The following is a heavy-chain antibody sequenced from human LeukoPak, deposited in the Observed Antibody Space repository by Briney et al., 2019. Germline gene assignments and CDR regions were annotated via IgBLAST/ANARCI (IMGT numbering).Heavy chain of an antibody. J-gene: IGHJ6*03. Sequence: GGSLRLSCAASGFTFSNYAMHWVRQAPGKGLEWVAVISYDGSNKYCAESVKGRFTISRDNSKNTLYLQMNSLRAEDTAVYYCARDGAAAGTADYYYYMDVWGKGTTVTVSS. V-gene: IGHV3-30*04. CDR3: ARDGAAAGTADYYYYMDV. CDR1: GFTFSNYA. CDR2: ISYDGSNK. D-gene: IGHD6-13*01.